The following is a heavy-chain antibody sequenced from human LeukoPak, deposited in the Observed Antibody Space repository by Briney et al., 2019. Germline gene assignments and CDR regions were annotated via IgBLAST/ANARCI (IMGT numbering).Heavy chain of an antibody. CDR3: AKRALGSFYYFDY. D-gene: IGHD3-10*01. CDR1: GFTFRSYA. J-gene: IGHJ4*02. V-gene: IGHV3-23*01. CDR2: ISGSGGNT. Sequence: HTGGSLRLSCAASGFTFRSYAMSWVRQAPGKGLEWASDISGSGGNTNYADSVKGRVTISRDNSRNTLFLQMNSLRDEDTAVYYCAKRALGSFYYFDYWGQGALVTVSS.